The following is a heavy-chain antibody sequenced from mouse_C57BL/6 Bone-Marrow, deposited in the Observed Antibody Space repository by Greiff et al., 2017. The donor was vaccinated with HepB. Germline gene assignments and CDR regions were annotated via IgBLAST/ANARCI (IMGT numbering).Heavy chain of an antibody. CDR1: GYAFTNYL. Sequence: QVQLQQSGAELVRPGTSVKVSCKASGYAFTNYLIEWVKQRPGQGLEWIGVINPGSGGTNYNEKFKGKATLTADKSSSTAYMQLSSLTSEDSAVYFCARRGDYYGSSWYFDVWGTVTTVTVSS. CDR2: INPGSGGT. V-gene: IGHV1-54*01. J-gene: IGHJ1*03. D-gene: IGHD1-1*01. CDR3: ARRGDYYGSSWYFDV.